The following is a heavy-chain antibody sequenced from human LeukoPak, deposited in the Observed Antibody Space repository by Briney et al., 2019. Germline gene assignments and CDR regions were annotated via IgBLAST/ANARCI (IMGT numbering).Heavy chain of an antibody. CDR1: GYTFTGYY. J-gene: IGHJ4*02. Sequence: ASVKVSRKASGYTFTGYYMHWVRQAPGQGLEWMGWINPNSGGTNYAQKFQGRVTMTRDTSISTAYMELSRLRSDDTAVYYCARGLNAKEYYFDYWGQGTLVTVSS. V-gene: IGHV1-2*02. D-gene: IGHD4/OR15-4a*01. CDR2: INPNSGGT. CDR3: ARGLNAKEYYFDY.